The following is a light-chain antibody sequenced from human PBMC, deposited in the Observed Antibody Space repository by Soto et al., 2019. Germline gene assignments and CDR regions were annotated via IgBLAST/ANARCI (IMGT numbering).Light chain of an antibody. V-gene: IGKV3-15*01. CDR1: QNVRSN. J-gene: IGKJ5*01. CDR2: GAS. CDR3: QQSSNWPPIN. Sequence: EIVMTQSPATLSVSPLERATLSFSSSQNVRSNLAWYQQKPGQAPRLLIYGASTRATGIPARFRGSGSGTESTLTIISLQSEGAAVYYCQQSSNWPPINFGQGTRLEIK.